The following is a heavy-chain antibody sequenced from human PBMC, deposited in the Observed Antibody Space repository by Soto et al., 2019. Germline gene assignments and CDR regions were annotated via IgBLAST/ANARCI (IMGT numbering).Heavy chain of an antibody. CDR3: ARLIPPDLIGYYYGIVDF. J-gene: IGHJ4*02. CDR1: GVSISSYY. CDR2: IYYSGST. Sequence: SETQSLTCPVSGVSISSYYWSWIRQPPGKGLEWIGYIYYSGSTNYNPSLKSRVTISVDTSKNQFSLKLTSVTAADTALYYCARLIPPDLIGYYYGIVDFWGQGDLVNLSA. D-gene: IGHD3-22*01. V-gene: IGHV4-59*08.